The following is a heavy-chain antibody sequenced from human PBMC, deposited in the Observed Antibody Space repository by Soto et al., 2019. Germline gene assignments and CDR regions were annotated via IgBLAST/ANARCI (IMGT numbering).Heavy chain of an antibody. Sequence: GASVKVSCKASGVTFSSYAISWVRQAPGQGLEWMGGIIPIFGTANYAQKFQGRVTITADESTSTAYMELSSLRSEDTAVYYCARIGGTYYYDSSGPASWGQGTLVTVSS. CDR2: IIPIFGTA. CDR3: ARIGGTYYYDSSGPAS. V-gene: IGHV1-69*13. D-gene: IGHD3-22*01. CDR1: GVTFSSYA. J-gene: IGHJ5*02.